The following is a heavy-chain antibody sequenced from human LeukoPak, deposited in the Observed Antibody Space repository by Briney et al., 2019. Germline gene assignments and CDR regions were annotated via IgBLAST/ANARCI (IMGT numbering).Heavy chain of an antibody. J-gene: IGHJ5*02. CDR3: ARPTTGTAWFDP. Sequence: SETLSLTCIVSGGSLSSGGYYWSWIRQPPGKGLERIGYIYHSGSTYYNPSLKSRVTISVDRSKNQFSLKLSSVTAADTAVYYCARPTTGTAWFDPWGQGTLVTVSS. CDR2: IYHSGST. CDR1: GGSLSSGGYY. V-gene: IGHV4-30-2*01. D-gene: IGHD1-1*01.